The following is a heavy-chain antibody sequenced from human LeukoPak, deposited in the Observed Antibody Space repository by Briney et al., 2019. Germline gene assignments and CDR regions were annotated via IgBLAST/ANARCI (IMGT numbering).Heavy chain of an antibody. CDR1: GGSISSYF. J-gene: IGHJ3*01. Sequence: SETLSLTCSVSGGSISSYFWNWIRRPPGKGLEWIGYIHHSGSAYYNPSLKTRLTISLDTPKNQFSPKLTSVTAADTAVYYCARDKGGGAFDFWGQGTMVTVSS. CDR2: IHHSGSA. D-gene: IGHD3-16*01. CDR3: ARDKGGGAFDF. V-gene: IGHV4-59*01.